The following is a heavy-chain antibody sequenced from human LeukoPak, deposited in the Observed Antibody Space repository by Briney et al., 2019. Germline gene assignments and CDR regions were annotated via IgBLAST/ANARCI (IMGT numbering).Heavy chain of an antibody. V-gene: IGHV3-23*01. Sequence: GGSLRLSCAASGFTFSSYAVSWVRQAPGKGLEWVSSISGSGGSTYSADSVKGRFTISRDNAMNSLYLQMNSLRADDTAVYYCAREKGGTYSDFWGQGTLVTVSS. CDR2: ISGSGGST. CDR3: AREKGGTYSDF. D-gene: IGHD1-26*01. J-gene: IGHJ4*02. CDR1: GFTFSSYA.